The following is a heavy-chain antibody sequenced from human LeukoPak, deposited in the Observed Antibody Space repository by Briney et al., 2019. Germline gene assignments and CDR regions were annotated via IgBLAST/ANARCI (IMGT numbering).Heavy chain of an antibody. CDR1: GFTFSSYS. CDR2: IYSGGST. D-gene: IGHD2-2*01. J-gene: IGHJ4*02. CDR3: AKGGYCSSISCYSDY. V-gene: IGHV3-53*01. Sequence: GGSLRLSCAASGFTFSSYSMNWVRQAPGKGLEWVSVIYSGGSTYYADSVKGRFTISRDNSKNTLYLQMHSLRAEDTALYYCAKGGYCSSISCYSDYWGQGTLVTVSS.